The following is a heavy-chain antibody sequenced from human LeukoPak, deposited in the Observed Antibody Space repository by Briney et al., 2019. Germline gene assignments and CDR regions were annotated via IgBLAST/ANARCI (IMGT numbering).Heavy chain of an antibody. V-gene: IGHV3-48*03. J-gene: IGHJ5*02. CDR2: ISSSGSTI. Sequence: GGSLRLSCAASGFTFSSYEMNWVRQAPGKGLEWVSYISSSGSTIYYADSVKGRFTISRDNAKKSLYLQMNSLRAEDTALYYCAKAYCSSTSCRWFDPWGQGTLVTVSS. D-gene: IGHD2-2*01. CDR3: AKAYCSSTSCRWFDP. CDR1: GFTFSSYE.